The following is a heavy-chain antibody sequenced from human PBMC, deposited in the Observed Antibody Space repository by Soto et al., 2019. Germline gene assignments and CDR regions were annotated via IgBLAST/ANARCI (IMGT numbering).Heavy chain of an antibody. CDR2: ISSSSSTI. CDR3: ARSTVAYPNDAFDI. V-gene: IGHV3-48*04. CDR1: GFTFSSYC. D-gene: IGHD4-17*01. J-gene: IGHJ3*02. Sequence: GSLRLSCAASGFTFSSYCMHWVRQAPGKGLEWVSYISSSSSTINYADSVKGRFTISRDNAKNSLYMQMNSLRAEDTAVYYCARSTVAYPNDAFDIWGQGTMVTVSS.